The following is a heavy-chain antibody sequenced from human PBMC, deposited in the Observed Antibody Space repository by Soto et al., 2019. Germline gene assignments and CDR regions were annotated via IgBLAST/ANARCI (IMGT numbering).Heavy chain of an antibody. CDR3: ARGGGKVGRITILPTYYDYMDV. J-gene: IGHJ6*03. CDR1: GYTFTSYD. V-gene: IGHV1-8*01. D-gene: IGHD3-3*01. CDR2: MNPNSGNT. Sequence: QVQLVQSGAEVKKPGASVKVSCKASGYTFTSYDINWVRQATGQGLEWMGWMNPNSGNTGYAQKFQGRVTMTRNTSISTAYRELSSLRSEDTAVYYCARGGGKVGRITILPTYYDYMDVWGKGTTVTVSS.